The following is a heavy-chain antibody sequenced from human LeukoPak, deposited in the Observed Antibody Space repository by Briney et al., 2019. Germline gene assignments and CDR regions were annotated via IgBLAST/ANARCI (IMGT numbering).Heavy chain of an antibody. D-gene: IGHD6-13*01. CDR3: AKSAAAGIPCDY. CDR2: IKQDGSEK. V-gene: IGHV3-7*02. J-gene: IGHJ4*02. CDR1: GFTLSSYW. Sequence: GGSLRLSCAASGFTLSSYWMSWVRQAPGKGLEWVANIKQDGSEKYYVDSVKGRFTISRDNSKNTLYLQMNSLRAEDTAVYYCAKSAAAGIPCDYWGQGTLVTVSS.